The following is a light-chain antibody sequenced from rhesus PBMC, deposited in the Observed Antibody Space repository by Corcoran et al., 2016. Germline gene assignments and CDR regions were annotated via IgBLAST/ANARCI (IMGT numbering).Light chain of an antibody. CDR1: QSVSSS. Sequence: EIVMTQSPATLSLSPGERSTLSCRASQSVSSSLAWYQQKPGQAPKLLIYGASSRATGIPDRFSGSGSGTELTLPISSLAPEDVGVYYCQQDYSWRTFGQGTKVEIK. CDR2: GAS. J-gene: IGKJ1*01. CDR3: QQDYSWRT. V-gene: IGKV3-42*01.